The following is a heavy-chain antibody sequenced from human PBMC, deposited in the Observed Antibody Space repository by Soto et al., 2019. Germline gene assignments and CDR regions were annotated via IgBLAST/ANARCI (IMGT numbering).Heavy chain of an antibody. CDR2: IYYSGST. CDR1: GGSISSGDYY. CDR3: ARDQVDTGNWLDP. Sequence: SDTLSLTCTVSGGSISSGDYYWSWIRQPPGKGLEWIGYIYYSGSTYYNPSLKSRVTISVDTSKNQFSLKLSSVTAADTAVYYCARDQVDTGNWLDPWGQGTLVTVSS. J-gene: IGHJ5*02. D-gene: IGHD5-18*01. V-gene: IGHV4-30-4*02.